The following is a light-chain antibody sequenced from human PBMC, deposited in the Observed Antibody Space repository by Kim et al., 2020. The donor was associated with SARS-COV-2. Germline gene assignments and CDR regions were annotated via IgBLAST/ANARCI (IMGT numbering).Light chain of an antibody. CDR1: SSAVGGYNY. Sequence: STTTSRTGTSSAVGGYNYVSCYQQHPGKAPKLMIYDVSNRPSGVSNRFSGSKSGNTASLTISGLQAEDEADYYCSSYTSSSTSRVFGGGTQLTVL. V-gene: IGLV2-14*03. CDR2: DVS. J-gene: IGLJ2*01. CDR3: SSYTSSSTSRV.